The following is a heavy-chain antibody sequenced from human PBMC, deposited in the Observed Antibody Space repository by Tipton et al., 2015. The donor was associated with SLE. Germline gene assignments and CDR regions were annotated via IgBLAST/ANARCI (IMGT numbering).Heavy chain of an antibody. CDR3: ARRLVPVRYTSNWWFDP. Sequence: LRLSCTVSGGSISDSSHYWVWIRQSPGKGLEWVGSIYHDWSTYYNVALNSRATISIDASKNQFSLSLRSVTAADTAVYWCARRLVPVRYTSNWWFDPWGQGTLVTVSS. CDR1: GGSISDSSHY. D-gene: IGHD6-13*01. V-gene: IGHV4-39*07. J-gene: IGHJ5*02. CDR2: IYHDWST.